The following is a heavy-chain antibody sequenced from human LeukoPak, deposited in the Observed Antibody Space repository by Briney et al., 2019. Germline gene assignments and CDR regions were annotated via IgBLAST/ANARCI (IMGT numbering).Heavy chain of an antibody. V-gene: IGHV1-46*01. CDR2: INPSVGST. J-gene: IGHJ3*02. CDR1: GYTFTGYY. CDR3: ARSYYYDSSGYYPNAAFDI. Sequence: ASAKLSCKASGYTFTGYYMHAVRQAPGQGLEWRGVINPSVGSTSYAQKFPGRVTMTRDMSTSTVYMALSSLRSEDTAVYYCARSYYYDSSGYYPNAAFDIWGQGTMVTVSS. D-gene: IGHD3-22*01.